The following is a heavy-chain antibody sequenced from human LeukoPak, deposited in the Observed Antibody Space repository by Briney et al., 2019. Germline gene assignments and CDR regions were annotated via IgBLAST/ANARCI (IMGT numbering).Heavy chain of an antibody. Sequence: KSSETLSLTCTVSGGSISSGSYYWSWIRQPPGKGLEWIGEINHTGSTNYNPSLKSRVTMSVDTSKKQFSLKWSSVTAADTAVYYCARDAPTRSGYYSYNWFDPWGQGTLVTVSS. CDR3: ARDAPTRSGYYSYNWFDP. CDR2: INHTGST. D-gene: IGHD3-22*01. CDR1: GGSISSGSYY. V-gene: IGHV4-39*07. J-gene: IGHJ5*02.